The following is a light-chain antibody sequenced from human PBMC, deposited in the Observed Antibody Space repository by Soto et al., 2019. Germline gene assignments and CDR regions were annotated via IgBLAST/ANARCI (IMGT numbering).Light chain of an antibody. Sequence: QSVLTQPPSASGAPGQRVTISCSGSDSNVGSTAVNWYQQVPGTAPKLLIFINNQRPSGVPDRFSGSKSGTSASLAISGLQAEDEADYYCSAWDDSLHVLLFGGGTKVTVL. V-gene: IGLV1-44*01. CDR2: INN. CDR3: SAWDDSLHVLL. J-gene: IGLJ6*01. CDR1: DSNVGSTA.